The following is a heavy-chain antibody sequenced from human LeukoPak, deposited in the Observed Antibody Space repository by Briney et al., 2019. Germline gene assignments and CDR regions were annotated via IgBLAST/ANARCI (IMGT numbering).Heavy chain of an antibody. J-gene: IGHJ4*02. Sequence: GGSLRLSCAASGFTFSSYSMNWVRQAPGKGLEWVSSISSSSSYIYYADSVKGRFTISRDNAKNSLYLQMNSLRAEDTAVYYCARDDDCYDSSGYYYDYFDYWGQGTLVTVSS. CDR2: ISSSSSYI. D-gene: IGHD3-22*01. CDR3: ARDDDCYDSSGYYYDYFDY. V-gene: IGHV3-21*01. CDR1: GFTFSSYS.